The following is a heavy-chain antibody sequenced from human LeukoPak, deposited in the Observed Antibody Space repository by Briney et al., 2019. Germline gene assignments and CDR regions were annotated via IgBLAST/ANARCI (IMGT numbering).Heavy chain of an antibody. V-gene: IGHV3-7*01. CDR3: ARDLPSSGYWYRDAFDI. J-gene: IGHJ3*02. D-gene: IGHD3-22*01. CDR1: GFTFSYYW. Sequence: GGSLRLSCVGSGFTFSYYWVTWVRQAPGKGLEWVANIKPDGSAQYYADSVRGRFTISRDSAKNSVFLQMNSLRVEDTAMYYCARDLPSSGYWYRDAFDIWGQGTMVTVSS. CDR2: IKPDGSAQ.